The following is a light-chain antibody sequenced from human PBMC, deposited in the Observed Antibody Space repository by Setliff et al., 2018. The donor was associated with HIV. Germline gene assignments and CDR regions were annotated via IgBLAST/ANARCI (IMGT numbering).Light chain of an antibody. CDR3: SSYKTGNTLV. CDR1: SSDVGGYNY. J-gene: IGLJ3*02. V-gene: IGLV2-14*01. Sequence: QSVLAQPASVSGSPGQSITISCTGTSSDVGGYNYVSWYQHHPGKAPKLMICEVSNRPSGVSDRFSGSKSGNTASLTISGLQAEDEADYYCSSYKTGNTLVFGGGTKVTVL. CDR2: EVS.